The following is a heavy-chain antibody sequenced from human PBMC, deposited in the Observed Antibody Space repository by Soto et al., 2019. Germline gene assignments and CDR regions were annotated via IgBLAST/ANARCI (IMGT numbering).Heavy chain of an antibody. J-gene: IGHJ6*02. CDR3: AFHVLRYFVWFLPPPLMDV. V-gene: IGHV1-18*01. CDR1: GYTFTSYG. D-gene: IGHD3-9*01. Sequence: VASVKVSCKASGYTFTSYGISWVRQAPGQGLEWMGWISAYNGNTNYAQKLQGRVTMTTDTSTSTAYMELRSLRSDDTAVYYCAFHVLRYFVWFLPPPLMDVWGQGTTVTVSS. CDR2: ISAYNGNT.